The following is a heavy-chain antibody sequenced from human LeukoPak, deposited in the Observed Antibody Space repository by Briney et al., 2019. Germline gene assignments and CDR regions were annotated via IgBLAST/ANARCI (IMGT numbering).Heavy chain of an antibody. CDR3: AREPMDTYYFDY. CDR2: LNPGRGNT. CDR1: GYTFSSYY. Sequence: ASVKVSCKASGYTFSSYYMHWVRQAPGQGLEWIGILNPGRGNTGYAQKFQGRVTMTRDTSTSTVYMELSSLRSEDTAVYYCAREPMDTYYFDYWGQGTLVTVPS. V-gene: IGHV1-46*01. D-gene: IGHD5-18*01. J-gene: IGHJ4*02.